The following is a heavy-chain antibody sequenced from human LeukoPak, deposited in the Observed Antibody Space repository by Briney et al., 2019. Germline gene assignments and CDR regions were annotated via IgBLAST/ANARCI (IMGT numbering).Heavy chain of an antibody. CDR1: GGSISSGSYY. D-gene: IGHD1-26*01. CDR2: IYTSGST. CDR3: ASGIVSGSFDY. V-gene: IGHV4-61*02. Sequence: SQTLSLTCTVSGGSISSGSYYWSWIRQPAGKGLEWIGRIYTSGSTNYNPSLKSRVTISVDTSKNQFSLKLSSVTAADTAVCYCASGIVSGSFDYWGQGTLVTVSS. J-gene: IGHJ4*02.